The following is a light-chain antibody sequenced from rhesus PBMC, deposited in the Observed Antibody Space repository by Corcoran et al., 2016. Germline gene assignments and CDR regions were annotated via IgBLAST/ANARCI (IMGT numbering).Light chain of an antibody. Sequence: DIQMTQSPSSLSASVGDRVTITCRASQDITNDFAWYQQKPGETPKLLIYEAADLQSGIPSRFSGSGSWTDFTLTISSLQSEEFATYYWQHYYSVPWTFGQGTKVEIK. J-gene: IGKJ1*01. CDR2: EAA. CDR1: QDITND. CDR3: QHYYSVPWT. V-gene: IGKV1-25*01.